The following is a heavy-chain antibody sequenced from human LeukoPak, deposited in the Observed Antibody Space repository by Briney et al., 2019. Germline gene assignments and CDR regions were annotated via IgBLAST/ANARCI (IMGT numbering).Heavy chain of an antibody. CDR3: ATSARPILPPKWFGELYDAFDI. CDR2: IKQDGSEK. D-gene: IGHD3-10*01. V-gene: IGHV3-7*01. Sequence: SGGSLRLSCAASGFTFSSYWMSWVRQAPGKGLEWVANIKQDGSEKYYVDSVKGRFTISRDNAKNSLYLQMNSLRAEDTAVYYCATSARPILPPKWFGELYDAFDIWGQGTMVTVSS. CDR1: GFTFSSYW. J-gene: IGHJ3*02.